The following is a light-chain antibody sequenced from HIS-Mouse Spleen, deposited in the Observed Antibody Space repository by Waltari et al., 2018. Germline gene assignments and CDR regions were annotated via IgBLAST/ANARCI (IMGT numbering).Light chain of an antibody. J-gene: IGLJ2*01. Sequence: SYELTQPPSVSVSRGQTASITCSGDKLGDKYACWYQQKPGQSPGLVIYQDSKRPSGIPERFSGSNSGNTATLTISGTQAMDEADYYCQAWDSSYSVFGGGTKLTVL. CDR2: QDS. CDR3: QAWDSSYSV. V-gene: IGLV3-1*01. CDR1: KLGDKY.